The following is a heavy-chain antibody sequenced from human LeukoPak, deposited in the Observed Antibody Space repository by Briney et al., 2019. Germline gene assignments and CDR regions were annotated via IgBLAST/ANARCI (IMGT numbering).Heavy chain of an antibody. CDR2: IKQDGSEK. V-gene: IGHV3-7*01. Sequence: GGSLRLSCAASGFTFSSYWMSWVRQAPGKGLAWVANIKQDGSEKYYVDSVKGRFTISRDNAMNSLYLQMNSLRAEDTAVYYCASNLGGWGSYYMDVWGKGTTVTVFS. D-gene: IGHD3-16*01. J-gene: IGHJ6*03. CDR3: ASNLGGWGSYYMDV. CDR1: GFTFSSYW.